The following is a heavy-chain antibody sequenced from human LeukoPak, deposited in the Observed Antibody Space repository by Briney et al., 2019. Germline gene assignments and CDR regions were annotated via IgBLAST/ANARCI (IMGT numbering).Heavy chain of an antibody. CDR1: GGTFISYA. CDR3: ARAIFGVVIGAFDI. V-gene: IGHV1-69*13. D-gene: IGHD3-3*01. CDR2: IIPIFGTA. J-gene: IGHJ3*02. Sequence: ASVKVSCKASGGTFISYAISWVRQAPGQGLEWMGGIIPIFGTANYAQKFQGRVTITADESTSTAYMELSSLRSEDTAVYYCARAIFGVVIGAFDIWGQGTMVTVSS.